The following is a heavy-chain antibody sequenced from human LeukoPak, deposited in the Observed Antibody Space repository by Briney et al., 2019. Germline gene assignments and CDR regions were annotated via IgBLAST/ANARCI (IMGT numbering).Heavy chain of an antibody. V-gene: IGHV3-9*01. Sequence: GGSLRLSCAASGFTFDDYAMHWVRQAPGKGLEWVSGISWKSGSIAYTDSVQGRFTISRDNAKNSLYLQMNSLRPEDTALYYCAKGLVVVITHPFDIWGQGTVVTVSS. CDR2: ISWKSGSI. J-gene: IGHJ3*02. CDR3: AKGLVVVITHPFDI. D-gene: IGHD3-22*01. CDR1: GFTFDDYA.